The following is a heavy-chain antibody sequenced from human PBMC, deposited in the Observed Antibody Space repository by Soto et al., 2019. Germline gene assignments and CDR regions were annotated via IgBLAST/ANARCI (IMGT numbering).Heavy chain of an antibody. D-gene: IGHD6-13*01. J-gene: IGHJ4*02. CDR1: GYTFTSYD. CDR3: AREHSSRWRFDS. Sequence: ASVKVSCKASGYTFTSYDINWVRQATGQGLERMGWMNPNSGNTGYAQKFQGRVTMTRNTSISTAYMELSSLRSEDTAVYYCAREHSSRWRFDSGGKGTLVTVST. CDR2: MNPNSGNT. V-gene: IGHV1-8*01.